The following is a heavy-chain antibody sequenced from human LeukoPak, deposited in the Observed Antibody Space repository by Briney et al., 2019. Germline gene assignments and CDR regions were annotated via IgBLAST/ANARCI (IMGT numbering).Heavy chain of an antibody. CDR2: IYSGGGT. Sequence: GGSLRLSCAASGFTVSNTYMSWVRQAPGKGLEWVSLIYSGGGTYSADSVKGRFTISRDISKNTLYLQMNSLRAEDTAVYYCAKDSNYYGSGTYSKGPVDYWGQGTLVTVSS. V-gene: IGHV3-53*01. CDR1: GFTVSNTY. J-gene: IGHJ4*02. CDR3: AKDSNYYGSGTYSKGPVDY. D-gene: IGHD3-10*01.